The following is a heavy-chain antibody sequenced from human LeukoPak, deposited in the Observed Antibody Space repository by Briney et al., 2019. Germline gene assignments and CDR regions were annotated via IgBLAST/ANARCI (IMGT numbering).Heavy chain of an antibody. V-gene: IGHV3-11*01. CDR1: GFTFSDYY. CDR2: ISNSGSTI. Sequence: PGGSLRLSCAASGFTFSDYYMTWIRQAPGKGLEWISYISNSGSTIYYADSVKGRFTISRDNAKNSLYLQMNSLRAEDTAVYYCASLGMRPYNWFDPWGQGTLVTVSS. J-gene: IGHJ5*02. CDR3: ASLGMRPYNWFDP. D-gene: IGHD1-14*01.